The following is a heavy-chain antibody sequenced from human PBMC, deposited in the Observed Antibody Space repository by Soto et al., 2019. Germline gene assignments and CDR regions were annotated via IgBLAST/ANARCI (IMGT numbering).Heavy chain of an antibody. J-gene: IGHJ4*02. Sequence: DVQLVESGGGLVQHSRSLRLSCAASGFNFDDYGMHWVRQVPGKGLEWVAGINWNSARIGYADSVKGRFTISRDNGKNSLFLLMNSLKTEDTALYYCAKDIGSGDLIMVRGWDYWGQGTLLTVSS. D-gene: IGHD3-10*01. CDR3: AKDIGSGDLIMVRGWDY. CDR2: INWNSARI. CDR1: GFNFDDYG. V-gene: IGHV3-9*01.